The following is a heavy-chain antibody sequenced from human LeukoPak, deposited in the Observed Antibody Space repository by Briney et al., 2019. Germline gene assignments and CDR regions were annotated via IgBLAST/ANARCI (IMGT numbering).Heavy chain of an antibody. CDR2: ISHDGNNK. D-gene: IGHD3-16*01. CDR3: AKDRMIYGRYLGGSLDY. J-gene: IGHJ4*02. Sequence: GGSLRLSCTTSQFTFSSYDMHWVRQAPGKGLEWVAVISHDGNNKYYVDSLKGRFTISRDNSKSTLYLQMNSVRAEDTAVYYCAKDRMIYGRYLGGSLDYWGQGTLVAVSS. V-gene: IGHV3-30*18. CDR1: QFTFSSYD.